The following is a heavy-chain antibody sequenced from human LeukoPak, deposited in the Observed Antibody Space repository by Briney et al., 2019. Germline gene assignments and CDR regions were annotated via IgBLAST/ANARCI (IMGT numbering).Heavy chain of an antibody. CDR3: ARLISTSSSRFSDY. J-gene: IGHJ4*02. Sequence: GGSLRLSCAASGFTFSSYAMHWVRQAPGKGLEWVAVISYDGSNKYYADSVKGRFTIPRDTSRNTLYLQMHSLRAEDTAVYYCARLISTSSSRFSDYWGQGTLVTVSS. CDR2: ISYDGSNK. V-gene: IGHV3-30*07. CDR1: GFTFSSYA. D-gene: IGHD6-6*01.